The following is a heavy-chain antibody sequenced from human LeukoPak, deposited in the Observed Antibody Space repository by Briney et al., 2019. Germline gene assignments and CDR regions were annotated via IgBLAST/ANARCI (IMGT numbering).Heavy chain of an antibody. D-gene: IGHD1-26*01. CDR2: ISSSGSTI. V-gene: IGHV3-48*03. CDR1: GFTFSSYE. J-gene: IGHJ4*02. Sequence: PGGSLRLSCAASGFTFSSYEMNWVRQAPGKGLEWVSYISSSGSTIYYADSVKGRFTISRDNAKNSLYLEMHSLRAEDTGVYYCARDPRELGSGRFDYWGQGTLVTVSS. CDR3: ARDPRELGSGRFDY.